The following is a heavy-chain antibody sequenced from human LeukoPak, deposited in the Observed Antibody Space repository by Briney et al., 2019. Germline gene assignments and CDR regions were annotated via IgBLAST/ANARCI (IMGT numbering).Heavy chain of an antibody. CDR2: IFYSGST. CDR3: ARHRFGSFGSGSSSYYFDY. J-gene: IGHJ4*02. CDR1: DGSISGNC. D-gene: IGHD3-10*01. Sequence: SETLSLTCTVSDGSISGNCCSWIWNPPRPGQELDGHIFYSGSTNYNPSLKSRVTISVDRSKNQFSLRLSSVTAADTAFYYCARHRFGSFGSGSSSYYFDYWGQGTLVTVSS. V-gene: IGHV4-59*08.